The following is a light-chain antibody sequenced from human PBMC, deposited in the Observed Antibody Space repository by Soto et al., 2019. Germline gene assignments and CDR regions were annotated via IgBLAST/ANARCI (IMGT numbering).Light chain of an antibody. Sequence: QSVLTQPPSASGTPGQRVTISCSGSNSNIGSNTVNWYQQFPGMAPKLLIYSNNQRPSGVPDRFSGSKFGTSASLAISGLQSEDEADYFCAAWDDSLNGPHVVFGGGTKVTVL. CDR2: SNN. CDR1: NSNIGSNT. V-gene: IGLV1-44*01. CDR3: AAWDDSLNGPHVV. J-gene: IGLJ2*01.